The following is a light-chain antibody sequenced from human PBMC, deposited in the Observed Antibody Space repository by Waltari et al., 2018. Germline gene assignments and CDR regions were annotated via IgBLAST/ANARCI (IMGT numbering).Light chain of an antibody. J-gene: IGLJ2*01. CDR2: DKN. Sequence: SSELTHDPAVSVALGQTVRHTGTGDTLRNYYPRLYQQRPGQAPTRVIYDKNNRPSGVPDRFSGSSSHNTGSLTITGAQAEDEASYYCHSRDASGVAGSFGGGTKLTVL. CDR1: TLRNYY. V-gene: IGLV3-19*01. CDR3: HSRDASGVAGS.